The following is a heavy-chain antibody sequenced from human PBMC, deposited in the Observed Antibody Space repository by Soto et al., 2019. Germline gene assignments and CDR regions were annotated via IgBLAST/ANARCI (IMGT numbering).Heavy chain of an antibody. CDR1: GFTFSTYG. CDR3: ARAVGPYDY. Sequence: ESGGGVVPPGRSLRLSCAASGFTFSTYGIHWVRQAPGKGLEWVAVIWHDGSNKYYADSVKGRFTISRDNSKSTLYLQMDSLRAEDTAVYYCARAVGPYDYWGQGTLVTVSS. V-gene: IGHV3-33*01. J-gene: IGHJ4*02. D-gene: IGHD1-26*01. CDR2: IWHDGSNK.